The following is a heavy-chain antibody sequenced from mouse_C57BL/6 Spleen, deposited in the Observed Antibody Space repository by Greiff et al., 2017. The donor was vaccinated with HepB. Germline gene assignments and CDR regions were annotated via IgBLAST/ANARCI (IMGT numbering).Heavy chain of an antibody. CDR2: IYPGSGST. Sequence: VKLQQPGAELVKPGASVKMSCKASGYTFTSYWITWVKQRPGQGLEWIGDIYPGSGSTNYNEKFKSKATLTVDTSSSTAYMQLSSLTSEDSAVYYCARIGDYYYAMDYWGQGTSVTVSS. CDR1: GYTFTSYW. CDR3: ARIGDYYYAMDY. J-gene: IGHJ4*01. V-gene: IGHV1-55*01.